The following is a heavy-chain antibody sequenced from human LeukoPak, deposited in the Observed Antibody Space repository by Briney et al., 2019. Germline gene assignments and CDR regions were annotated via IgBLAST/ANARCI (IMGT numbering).Heavy chain of an antibody. V-gene: IGHV1-18*01. J-gene: IGHJ5*02. CDR1: GYTFTSYG. CDR2: ISAYNGNT. D-gene: IGHD2-15*01. Sequence: ASVKVSCKASGYTFTSYGISWVRQAPGQGLERMGWISAYNGNTNYAQKLQGRVTMTTDTSTSTAYMELRSLRSDDTAVYYCASIVGYCSGGSCYTLNWFDPWGQGTLVTVSS. CDR3: ASIVGYCSGGSCYTLNWFDP.